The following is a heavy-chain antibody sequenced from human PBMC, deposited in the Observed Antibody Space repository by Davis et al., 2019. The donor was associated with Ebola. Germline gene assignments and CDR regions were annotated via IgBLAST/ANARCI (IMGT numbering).Heavy chain of an antibody. D-gene: IGHD6-19*01. CDR2: INPSGGST. CDR1: GYTFISYF. J-gene: IGHJ4*02. V-gene: IGHV1-46*01. Sequence: AASVHVSCRASGYTFISYFMHWVRQAPGQGLEWMGIINPSGGSTSYAQKFQGRVTMTMDTSTSTVYMELSSLRSEDTAVYYCARDRSGAIAVAGTGSDYWGQGTRVTVSS. CDR3: ARDRSGAIAVAGTGSDY.